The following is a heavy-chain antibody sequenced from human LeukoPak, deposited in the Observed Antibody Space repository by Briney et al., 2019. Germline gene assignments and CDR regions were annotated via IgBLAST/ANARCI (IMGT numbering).Heavy chain of an antibody. J-gene: IGHJ3*02. D-gene: IGHD6-19*01. Sequence: ASVKVSCKASGYTFTSYDINWVRQATGQGLEWMGWMNPNSGNTGYAQKFQGRVTMTTDTSTSTAYMELRSLRSDDTAVYYCARVIGAVAGQSSDAFDIWGQGTMVTVSS. CDR3: ARVIGAVAGQSSDAFDI. CDR2: MNPNSGNT. CDR1: GYTFTSYD. V-gene: IGHV1-8*02.